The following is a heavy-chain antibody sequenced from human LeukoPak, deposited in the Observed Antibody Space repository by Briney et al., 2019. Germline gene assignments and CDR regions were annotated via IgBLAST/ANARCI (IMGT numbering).Heavy chain of an antibody. CDR1: GFTFSSYA. D-gene: IGHD5-18*01. CDR2: ISYDGSNK. CDR3: AKLRDSIQLWLGDYNY. J-gene: IGHJ4*02. Sequence: GGSLRLSCAASGFTFSSYAMHWVRQAPGKGLEWVAVISYDGSNKYYADSVKGRFTISRDNSKNTLYLQMNSLRAEDTAVYYCAKLRDSIQLWLGDYNYWGQGTLVTVSS. V-gene: IGHV3-30-3*02.